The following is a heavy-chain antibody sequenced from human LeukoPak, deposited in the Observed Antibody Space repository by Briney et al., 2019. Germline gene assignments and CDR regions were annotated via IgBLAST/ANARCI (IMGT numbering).Heavy chain of an antibody. CDR3: ARDFLHDFWSGYFVYYYYGMDV. D-gene: IGHD3-3*01. Sequence: GRSLRLSCAASGFTFSSYAMHWVRQAPGKGLEWVAVISYDGSNKYYADSVKGRFTISRDNSKNTLYLQMNSLRAEDTAVYYCARDFLHDFWSGYFVYYYYGMDVWGQGTTVTVSS. V-gene: IGHV3-30-3*01. CDR2: ISYDGSNK. CDR1: GFTFSSYA. J-gene: IGHJ6*02.